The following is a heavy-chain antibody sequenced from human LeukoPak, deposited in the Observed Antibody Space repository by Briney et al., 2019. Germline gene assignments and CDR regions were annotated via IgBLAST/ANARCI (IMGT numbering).Heavy chain of an antibody. Sequence: ETLSFTCAVPGGSIKSNSWGWIRQPPGKGLRWFGCIFYSGCTDYNPSLKRRLTISVDTSKNQFSLKLSSVTAADTAFYYCARLEEYCTSSSCGYYGMDVWGQGTTVTVS. CDR2: IFYSGCT. J-gene: IGHJ6*02. CDR3: ARLEEYCTSSSCGYYGMDV. D-gene: IGHD2/OR15-2a*01. CDR1: GGSIKSNS. V-gene: IGHV4-59*12.